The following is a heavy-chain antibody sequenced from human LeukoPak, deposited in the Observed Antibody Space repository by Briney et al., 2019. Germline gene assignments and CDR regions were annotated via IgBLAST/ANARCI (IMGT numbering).Heavy chain of an antibody. CDR2: ISGSGGST. CDR3: ARGGLTGYSHDY. D-gene: IGHD3-9*01. Sequence: PGGSLRLSCAASGFTFSSYAMSWVRQAPGKGLEWVSAISGSGGSTYYADSVKGRFTISRDNAKNSLYLQMNSLRAEDTAVYYCARGGLTGYSHDYWGQGTLVTVSS. CDR1: GFTFSSYA. J-gene: IGHJ4*02. V-gene: IGHV3-23*01.